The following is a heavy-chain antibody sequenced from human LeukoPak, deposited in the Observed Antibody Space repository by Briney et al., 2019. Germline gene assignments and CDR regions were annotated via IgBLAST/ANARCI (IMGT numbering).Heavy chain of an antibody. J-gene: IGHJ4*02. Sequence: GGSLRLSCAVSGFTFSSYSMNWVRQAPGKGVEWVSSISSSSGYIYYADSVKGRFTISGDNAKNSLYLQMNSLRAEDTAVYYCAREATNVLLWFGELGNLDWGQGTLVTVSS. CDR3: AREATNVLLWFGELGNLD. CDR2: ISSSSGYI. CDR1: GFTFSSYS. V-gene: IGHV3-21*01. D-gene: IGHD3-10*01.